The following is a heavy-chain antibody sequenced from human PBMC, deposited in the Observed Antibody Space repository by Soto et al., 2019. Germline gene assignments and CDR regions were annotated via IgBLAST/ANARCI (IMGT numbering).Heavy chain of an antibody. CDR1: GYTFTDYY. CDR3: VRVRAGYCSGRSCCSQCYFDY. J-gene: IGHJ4*02. D-gene: IGHD2-15*01. V-gene: IGHV1-2*04. CDR2: ISPNSGGT. Sequence: ASVKVSCKASGYTFTDYYMHWVRQAPGQGLEWMGWISPNSGGTNYAQKFQGWVTMTRDTSISTAYMELSRLRSDDTAVYYCVRVRAGYCSGRSCCSQCYFDYWGQGTLVTVSS.